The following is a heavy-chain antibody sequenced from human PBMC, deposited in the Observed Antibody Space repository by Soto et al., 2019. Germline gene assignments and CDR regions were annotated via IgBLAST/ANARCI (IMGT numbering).Heavy chain of an antibody. Sequence: GGSLRLSCAASGFTFSSYGMHWVRQAPGKGLEWVAVISYDGSNKYYADSVKGRFTISRGNSKNTLYLQMNSLRAEDTAVYYCAKKASFDYWGQGTLVTVSS. D-gene: IGHD5-12*01. V-gene: IGHV3-30*18. CDR2: ISYDGSNK. CDR1: GFTFSSYG. CDR3: AKKASFDY. J-gene: IGHJ4*02.